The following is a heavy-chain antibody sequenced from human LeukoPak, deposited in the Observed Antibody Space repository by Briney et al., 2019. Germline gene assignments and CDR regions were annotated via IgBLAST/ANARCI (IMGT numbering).Heavy chain of an antibody. J-gene: IGHJ3*02. V-gene: IGHV3-23*01. CDR1: GFTFSSYA. Sequence: GGSLRLSCAASGFTFSSYAMSWVRQAPGKGLEWVSAISGSGGSTYYADSVKGRFTISRDNSKSTLYLQMNSLRAEDTAVYYCARDLGYDSSGYYIYGFDIWGQGTMVTVSS. CDR2: ISGSGGST. D-gene: IGHD3-22*01. CDR3: ARDLGYDSSGYYIYGFDI.